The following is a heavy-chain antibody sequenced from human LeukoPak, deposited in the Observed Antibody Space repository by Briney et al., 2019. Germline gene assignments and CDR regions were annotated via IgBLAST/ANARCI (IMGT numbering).Heavy chain of an antibody. V-gene: IGHV3-13*01. CDR3: VRAPPGSRAFHYSYMDV. CDR2: IGTAGDT. D-gene: IGHD1-26*01. Sequence: GGSLRLSCAASGFTFSRYDMHWVRQVTGKGLEWVSTIGTAGDTYYPDSVKGRFTISRENAENSLYLQMSSLRAGDTALCYCVRAPPGSRAFHYSYMDVWGKGTTVTISS. CDR1: GFTFSRYD. J-gene: IGHJ6*03.